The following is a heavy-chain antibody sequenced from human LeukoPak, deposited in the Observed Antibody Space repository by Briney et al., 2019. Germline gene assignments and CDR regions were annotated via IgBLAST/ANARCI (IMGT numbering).Heavy chain of an antibody. D-gene: IGHD4-23*01. V-gene: IGHV3-33*01. J-gene: IGHJ3*02. CDR3: ASYGGNSVGDAFDI. CDR2: IWFDGNNK. CDR1: GFSFSTYG. Sequence: GRSLRLSCAASGFSFSTYGIHWVRQAPGKGLEWVAVIWFDGNNKYYADSVKGRFTISRDNSKSTLYLEMNSLRAEDTAVYYCASYGGNSVGDAFDIWGQGTMVTVSS.